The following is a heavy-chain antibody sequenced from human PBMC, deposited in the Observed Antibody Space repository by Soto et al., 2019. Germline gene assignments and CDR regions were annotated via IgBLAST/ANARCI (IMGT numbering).Heavy chain of an antibody. J-gene: IGHJ4*02. CDR1: GFTFSNYW. CDR2: INGDGSDT. CDR3: ARAVNHKFDY. Sequence: GGSLRLSCAASGFTFSNYWMYWVRQAPGKGLVWVSRINGDGSDTSYADSVKGRFTISRDSAKNTLRLQMNSLRAEDTAVYFCARAVNHKFDYWGQGTLVTVSS. D-gene: IGHD6-19*01. V-gene: IGHV3-74*01.